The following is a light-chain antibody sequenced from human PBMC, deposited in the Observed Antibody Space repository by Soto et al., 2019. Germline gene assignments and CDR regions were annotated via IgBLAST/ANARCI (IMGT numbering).Light chain of an antibody. V-gene: IGLV1-51*01. J-gene: IGLJ2*01. CDR1: SSNIGTYS. Sequence: QSVLTQPPSVSAAPGQRVTISCSGSSSNIGTYSVSWYQQLPGTAPRLLIFDNNERPSGIPDRFSGSKSGTSATLGVTGLQTGDEADYYCRAWDSSLSGVVFGGGTKLTVL. CDR2: DNN. CDR3: RAWDSSLSGVV.